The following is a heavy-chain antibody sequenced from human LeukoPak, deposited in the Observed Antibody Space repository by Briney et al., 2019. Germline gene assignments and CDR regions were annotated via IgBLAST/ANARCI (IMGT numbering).Heavy chain of an antibody. D-gene: IGHD3-3*01. CDR3: ARGRTIFGVVEYFDL. CDR2: IYYSGST. Sequence: SETLSLTCTVSGGSISSYYWSWIRQPPGKGLEWIGYIYYSGSTNYNPSLKSRVTISVDTSKNQFSLKLSSVTAADTAVYYCARGRTIFGVVEYFDLWGRGTLVTVSS. CDR1: GGSISSYY. J-gene: IGHJ2*01. V-gene: IGHV4-59*01.